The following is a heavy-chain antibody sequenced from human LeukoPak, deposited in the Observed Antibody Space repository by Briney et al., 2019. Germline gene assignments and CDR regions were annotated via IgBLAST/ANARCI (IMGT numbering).Heavy chain of an antibody. CDR2: INTNSGGT. J-gene: IGHJ4*02. CDR1: GYTFTGYY. D-gene: IGHD3-9*01. Sequence: AAVKVSCKASGYTFTGYYMHWVRQAPGQGLEWMGWINTNSGGTNYAQKFQGRVTMTRDTSISTAYMELSRLRSDDTAVYYCARADILTGYYSPFTLGYWGQGTLVTVSS. CDR3: ARADILTGYYSPFTLGY. V-gene: IGHV1-2*02.